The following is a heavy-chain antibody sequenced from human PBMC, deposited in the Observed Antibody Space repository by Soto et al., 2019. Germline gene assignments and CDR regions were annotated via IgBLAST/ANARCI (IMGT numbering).Heavy chain of an antibody. CDR1: GVTFRDYY. Sequence: SLQIWCAASGVTFRDYYVSWIRQAPGKGLEWVSYISSSSSYTNYADSVKGRFTISRDNAKNSLYLQMNSLRAEDTAVYYCARERIRFFRNDAFDIWAQGTMVTV. V-gene: IGHV3-11*06. CDR3: ARERIRFFRNDAFDI. D-gene: IGHD3-3*01. CDR2: ISSSSSYT. J-gene: IGHJ3*02.